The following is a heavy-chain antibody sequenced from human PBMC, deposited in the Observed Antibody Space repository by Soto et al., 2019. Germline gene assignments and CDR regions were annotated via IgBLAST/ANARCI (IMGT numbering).Heavy chain of an antibody. Sequence: SETLSLTCTVSGGSISSGDYYWSWIRQPPGKGLEWIGYIYYSGSTYYNPSLKSRVTISVDTSKNQFSLKLSSVTAADTAVYYCARQSYSRSLGIWFDPWGQGTLVTVSS. J-gene: IGHJ5*02. CDR3: ARQSYSRSLGIWFDP. CDR2: IYYSGST. CDR1: GGSISSGDYY. D-gene: IGHD6-6*01. V-gene: IGHV4-30-4*01.